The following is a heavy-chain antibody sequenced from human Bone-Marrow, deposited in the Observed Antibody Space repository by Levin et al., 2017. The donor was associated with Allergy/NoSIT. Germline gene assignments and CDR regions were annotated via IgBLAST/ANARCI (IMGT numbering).Heavy chain of an antibody. CDR1: GFTFSSYD. D-gene: IGHD2-2*01. CDR2: IGTAADS. J-gene: IGHJ4*02. CDR3: ARVALPRYCTSTSCSDSGYYFDY. Sequence: AGGSLRLSCAASGFTFSSYDMHWVRQATGRGLEWVSAIGTAADSYYSGSVKGRFTVSRDNAKTSFYLQMNSLRAGDTAVYYCARVALPRYCTSTSCSDSGYYFDYWGQGTLVTVSS. V-gene: IGHV3-13*04.